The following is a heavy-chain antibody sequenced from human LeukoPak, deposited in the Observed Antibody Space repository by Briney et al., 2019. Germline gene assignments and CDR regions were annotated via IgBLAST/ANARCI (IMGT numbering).Heavy chain of an antibody. Sequence: GGSLRLSCAASGFTFSNYAMSWVRQAPGKGLEWVSAISGSGDSTYYADSVKGRFTISRDSSMETLYLQMNSLRAEDTATYFCAKRLGFGVAIGDFDYWGQGTLVTVSS. J-gene: IGHJ4*02. CDR2: ISGSGDST. CDR1: GFTFSNYA. CDR3: AKRLGFGVAIGDFDY. D-gene: IGHD3-3*01. V-gene: IGHV3-23*01.